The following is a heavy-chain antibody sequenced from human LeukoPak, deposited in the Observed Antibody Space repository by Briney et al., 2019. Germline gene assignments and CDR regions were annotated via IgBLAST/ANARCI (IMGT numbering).Heavy chain of an antibody. D-gene: IGHD1-26*01. CDR3: ATIYPGAATGGNY. J-gene: IGHJ4*02. Sequence: ASVKVSCKASGYTFTSYDINWVRQATGQGLEWMGWMNPNSGNTGYAQKFQSRVTMTRNTSISTAYMELSSLRSEDTAVYYCATIYPGAATGGNYWGQGTLVTVSS. CDR2: MNPNSGNT. CDR1: GYTFTSYD. V-gene: IGHV1-8*01.